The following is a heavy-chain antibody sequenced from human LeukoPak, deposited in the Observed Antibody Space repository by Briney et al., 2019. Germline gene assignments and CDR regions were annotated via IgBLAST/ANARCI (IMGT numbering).Heavy chain of an antibody. CDR2: IYYSGST. Sequence: PSETLSLTCTVSGGSISSYCWSWIRQPPGKGLEWIGYIYYSGSTNYNPSLKSRVTISVDTSKNQFSLKLSSVTAADTAVYYCARAPPWLGAFDIWGQGTMVTVSS. D-gene: IGHD3-9*01. CDR1: GGSISSYC. J-gene: IGHJ3*02. CDR3: ARAPPWLGAFDI. V-gene: IGHV4-59*01.